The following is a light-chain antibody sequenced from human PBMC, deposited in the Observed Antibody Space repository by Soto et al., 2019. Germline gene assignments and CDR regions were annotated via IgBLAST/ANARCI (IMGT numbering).Light chain of an antibody. CDR3: QQRGYCPHT. CDR2: DAS. Sequence: EIVLTQSPATLSLSPGDRATLSCRASPSVSSYFAWYQQKPGQATRLLIYDASNRATGIPARFSGSGSGTDFTLTISSLEPADFAVSFCQQRGYCPHTVGQGTHLEIK. V-gene: IGKV3-11*01. CDR1: PSVSSY. J-gene: IGKJ2*01.